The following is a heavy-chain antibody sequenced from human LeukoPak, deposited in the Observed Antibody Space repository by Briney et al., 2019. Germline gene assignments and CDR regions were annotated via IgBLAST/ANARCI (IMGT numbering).Heavy chain of an antibody. CDR3: ARVPSSGYFAEYFQH. V-gene: IGHV4-34*01. Sequence: SETLSLTCAVYGGSFSGYYWSWIRQPPGKGLEWIGEINHSGSTNYNPSLRSRVTISVDTSKDQFSLKLSSVTAADTAVYYCARVPSSGYFAEYFQHWGQGTLVTVSS. D-gene: IGHD3-22*01. CDR2: INHSGST. J-gene: IGHJ1*01. CDR1: GGSFSGYY.